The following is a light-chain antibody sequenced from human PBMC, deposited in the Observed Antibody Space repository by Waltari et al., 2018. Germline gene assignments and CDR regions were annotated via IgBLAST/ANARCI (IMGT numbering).Light chain of an antibody. CDR3: QQRSNWPST. V-gene: IGKV3-11*01. CDR1: QCVSSY. CDR2: DAS. Sequence: EIVLTQSPATLSLSPGERATLSCRASQCVSSYLAWYQQKPGQAPRLLIYDASNRATGIPARFSGSGSGTDFTLTISSLEPEDFAVYYCQQRSNWPSTFGPGTKVDI. J-gene: IGKJ3*01.